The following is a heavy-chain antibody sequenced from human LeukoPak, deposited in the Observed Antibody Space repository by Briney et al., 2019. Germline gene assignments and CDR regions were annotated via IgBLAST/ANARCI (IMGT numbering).Heavy chain of an antibody. CDR2: ISVASNT. D-gene: IGHD3-3*01. J-gene: IGHJ4*02. CDR3: ADYGVSGVRNNFY. Sequence: GGSLRLSCAASGLAFSSYAMSWVRQAPGKGLGWVSTISVASNTFYADSVKGRFTISRDNSRNTVYLQMTSLRADDTAVCYCADYGVSGVRNNFYWGQGTLVTVSS. V-gene: IGHV3-23*01. CDR1: GLAFSSYA.